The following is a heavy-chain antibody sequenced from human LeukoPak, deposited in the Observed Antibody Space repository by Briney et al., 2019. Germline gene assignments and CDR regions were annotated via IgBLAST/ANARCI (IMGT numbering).Heavy chain of an antibody. CDR1: GGSISRYY. CDR2: IYTSGST. D-gene: IGHD3-10*01. CDR3: ARGLRGEATNNWFDP. Sequence: SKTLSLTCTVSGGSISRYYWSWIRQPAGKGLEWIGRIYTSGSTNYNPSLKSRVTMSVDTSKNQFSLKLSSVTAADTAVYYCARGLRGEATNNWFDPWGQGTLVTVSS. J-gene: IGHJ5*02. V-gene: IGHV4-4*07.